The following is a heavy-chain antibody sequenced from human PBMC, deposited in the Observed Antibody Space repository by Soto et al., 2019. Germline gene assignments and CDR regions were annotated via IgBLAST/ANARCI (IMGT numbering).Heavy chain of an antibody. CDR1: GYTFTSYG. CDR3: AGPSYSSGITPSEDAFDI. D-gene: IGHD6-19*01. CDR2: ISAYNGNT. V-gene: IGHV1-18*01. J-gene: IGHJ3*02. Sequence: ASVKVSCKASGYTFTSYGISWVRQAPGQGLEWMGWISAYNGNTNYAQKLQGRVTMTTDTSTSTAYMELRSLRSDDTAVYYCAGPSYSSGITPSEDAFDIWGQGTMVTVSS.